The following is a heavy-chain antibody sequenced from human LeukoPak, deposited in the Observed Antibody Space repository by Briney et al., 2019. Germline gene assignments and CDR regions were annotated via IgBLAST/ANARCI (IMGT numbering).Heavy chain of an antibody. J-gene: IGHJ4*02. D-gene: IGHD3-22*01. Sequence: SETLSLTCAVYGGSFSGYYWSWIRQPPGKGLEWIGYIYYSGSTNYNPSLKSRVTISVDTSKNQFSLKLSSVTAADTAVYYCARGQYYYDSGSFDYWGQGTLVTVSS. CDR3: ARGQYYYDSGSFDY. V-gene: IGHV4-59*01. CDR2: IYYSGST. CDR1: GGSFSGYY.